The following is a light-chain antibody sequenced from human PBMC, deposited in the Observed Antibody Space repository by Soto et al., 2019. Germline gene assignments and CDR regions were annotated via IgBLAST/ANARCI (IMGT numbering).Light chain of an antibody. V-gene: IGLV2-14*01. Sequence: QSALTQPASVSGSPGQSITISCTGTSSDVGGYNHVSWYQQHPGKAPKLMIYEVSNRPSGVSNRFSGSKSGNTASLTISGLQAEDEADYYCSSSTTTITVLFGGGTKLTVL. J-gene: IGLJ2*01. CDR3: SSSTTTITVL. CDR2: EVS. CDR1: SSDVGGYNH.